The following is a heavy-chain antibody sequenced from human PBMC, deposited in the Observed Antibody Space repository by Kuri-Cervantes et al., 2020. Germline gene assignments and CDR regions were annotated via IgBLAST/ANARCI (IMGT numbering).Heavy chain of an antibody. CDR3: ARDFDRAAMPGYAFDI. CDR1: GFTFSSYA. D-gene: IGHD2-2*01. Sequence: GESLKISCAASGFTFSSYAMSWDRQASGKGLEWVSAISGSGGSTYYADSVKGRFTISRDNSKNTLYLQMNSLRAEDTAVYYCARDFDRAAMPGYAFDIWGQGTMVTVSS. V-gene: IGHV3-23*01. CDR2: ISGSGGST. J-gene: IGHJ3*02.